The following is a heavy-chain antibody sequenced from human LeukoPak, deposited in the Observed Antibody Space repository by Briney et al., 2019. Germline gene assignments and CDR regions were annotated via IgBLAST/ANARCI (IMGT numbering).Heavy chain of an antibody. CDR3: ARDWRKVYYYYMDV. CDR1: GYSISSGYY. CDR2: IYHSGRT. V-gene: IGHV4-38-2*02. J-gene: IGHJ6*03. Sequence: SETLSLTCTVSGYSISSGYYWGWIRPPPGKGLEWIGSIYHSGRTFYNPSLKSRVTISVDTSKNQFSLKLTSVTAADTAVYYCARDWRKVYYYYMDVWGKGTTVTVSS.